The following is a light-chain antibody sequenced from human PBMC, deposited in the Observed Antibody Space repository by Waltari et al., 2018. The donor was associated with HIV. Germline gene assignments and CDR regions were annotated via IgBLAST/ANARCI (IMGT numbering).Light chain of an antibody. CDR1: QSISSY. CDR3: QQCGGSPGT. Sequence: EIVLTQSPATLSLSPGESATLSCGASQSISSYLAWYQQKPGLAPRLLIYDASNRAPGIPDRFSGSGSGTEFTLTISRLEPEDFAVYYCQQCGGSPGTFGQGTKLEI. J-gene: IGKJ2*01. V-gene: IGKV3D-20*01. CDR2: DAS.